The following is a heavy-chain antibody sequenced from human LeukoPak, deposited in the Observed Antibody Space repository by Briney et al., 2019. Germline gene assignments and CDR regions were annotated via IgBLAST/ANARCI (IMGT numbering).Heavy chain of an antibody. CDR1: GFTFSSYG. CDR2: ISYDGSNK. D-gene: IGHD2-2*02. CDR3: AKDEVRYCSSTSCHTGEYNWFDP. J-gene: IGHJ5*02. V-gene: IGHV3-30*18. Sequence: GGSLRLSCAASGFTFSSYGMHWVRQAPGKGLEWVAVISYDGSNKYYADSVKGRFTISRDNSKNTLYLQMNSLRAEDTAVYYCAKDEVRYCSSTSCHTGEYNWFDPWGQGTLVTVSS.